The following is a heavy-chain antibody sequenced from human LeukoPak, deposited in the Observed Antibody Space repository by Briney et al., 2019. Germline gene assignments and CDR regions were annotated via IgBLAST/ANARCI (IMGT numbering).Heavy chain of an antibody. D-gene: IGHD6-19*01. CDR1: GGSISGSSYY. Sequence: SETLSLTCTVSGGSISGSSYYWAWIRQPPGKELESIGSIYYSGSTYYNPSLKSRVTISVDTSKNQFSLKLSSVTAADTAVYYCARWGSGWYYFDYWGQGTLVTVSS. CDR3: ARWGSGWYYFDY. V-gene: IGHV4-39*07. J-gene: IGHJ4*02. CDR2: IYYSGST.